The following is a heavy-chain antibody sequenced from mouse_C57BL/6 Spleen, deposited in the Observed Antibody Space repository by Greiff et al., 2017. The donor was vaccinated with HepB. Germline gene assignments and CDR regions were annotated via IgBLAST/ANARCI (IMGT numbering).Heavy chain of an antibody. CDR1: GFTFSSYA. Sequence: EVQGVESGAGLVKPGGSLKLSCAASGFTFSSYAMSWVRQTPEKRLEWVAYISSGGDYIYYADTVKGRFTISRDNARNTLYLQMSSLKSEDTAMYYCTRARGGNFYYAMDYWGQGTSVTVSS. V-gene: IGHV5-9-1*02. J-gene: IGHJ4*01. CDR3: TRARGGNFYYAMDY. CDR2: ISSGGDYI. D-gene: IGHD2-1*01.